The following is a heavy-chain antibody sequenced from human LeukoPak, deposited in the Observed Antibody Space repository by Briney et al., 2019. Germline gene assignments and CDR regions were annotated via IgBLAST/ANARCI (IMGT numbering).Heavy chain of an antibody. CDR3: ASGAYRDYFDY. V-gene: IGHV3-48*03. CDR2: ISSRGSTI. J-gene: IGHJ4*02. D-gene: IGHD1-26*01. CDR1: GFTFSSYE. Sequence: QSGGSLRLSCAASGFTFSSYEVNWVRQAPGKGLEWISYISSRGSTIYYADSVKGRFTISRDNAKNSLYLQMNSLRAEDTAVYYCASGAYRDYFDYWGQGTLDTVSS.